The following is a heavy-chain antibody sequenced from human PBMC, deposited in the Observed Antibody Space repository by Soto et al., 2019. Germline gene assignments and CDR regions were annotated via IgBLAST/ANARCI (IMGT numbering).Heavy chain of an antibody. V-gene: IGHV1-18*04. CDR1: GYTFNYYG. CDR3: ARDWSRYFDSSGLLWFY. Sequence: ASVKVSCKASGYTFNYYGISWVRQAPGQGLEWVGWISAHNGDTKYAQNLQGRLTLTTDTSTSTAYMELTSLTSDDTAVYYCARDWSRYFDSSGLLWFYWGQGTLVTVSS. CDR2: ISAHNGDT. D-gene: IGHD3-22*01. J-gene: IGHJ4*02.